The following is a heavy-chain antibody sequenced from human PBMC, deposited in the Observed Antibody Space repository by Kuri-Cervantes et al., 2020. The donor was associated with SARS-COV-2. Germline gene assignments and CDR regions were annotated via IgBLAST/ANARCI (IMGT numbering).Heavy chain of an antibody. Sequence: ASVKVSCKASGGTFSSYAISWVRQAPGQGLEWMGIINPSGGSTSYAQKFQGRVTMTRDTSTSTVYMELGSLRSEDTAVYYCARTSYYDFWSGYSSLDYWGQGTLVTVSS. D-gene: IGHD3-3*01. J-gene: IGHJ4*02. CDR1: GGTFSSYA. CDR2: INPSGGST. V-gene: IGHV1-46*01. CDR3: ARTSYYDFWSGYSSLDY.